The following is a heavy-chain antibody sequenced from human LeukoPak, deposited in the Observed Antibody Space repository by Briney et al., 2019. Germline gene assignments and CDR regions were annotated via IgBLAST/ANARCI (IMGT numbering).Heavy chain of an antibody. V-gene: IGHV3-21*01. J-gene: IGHJ4*02. Sequence: GGSLRLSCAASGFTFSSYSMNWVRQAPGKGLEWVSSISRGSDYIYYADSVKGRFTISRDNATNSLYLQMNSLRAEDTAVYYCARATNYYDSSGLYYYFDYWGQGTLVTVSS. CDR1: GFTFSSYS. D-gene: IGHD3-22*01. CDR3: ARATNYYDSSGLYYYFDY. CDR2: ISRGSDYI.